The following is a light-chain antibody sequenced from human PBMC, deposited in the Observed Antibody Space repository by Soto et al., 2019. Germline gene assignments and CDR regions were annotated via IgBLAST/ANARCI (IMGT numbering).Light chain of an antibody. Sequence: QSVLTQPPSVSGSAGQSITISCSGTMRDVGAYNLVSWYQQHPGTAPKLIIYEVSNRPSGISYRFSGSRSGNTASLTISGLQPEDEGDYYCSAYAASSTLVFGGGTKVTVL. CDR3: SAYAASSTLV. V-gene: IGLV2-14*01. J-gene: IGLJ3*02. CDR2: EVS. CDR1: MRDVGAYNL.